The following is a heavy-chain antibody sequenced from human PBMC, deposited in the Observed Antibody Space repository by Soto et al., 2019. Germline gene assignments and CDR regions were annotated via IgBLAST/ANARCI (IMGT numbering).Heavy chain of an antibody. Sequence: PGGSLRLSCAASGFTFSDHYMDWVRQAPGEGLEWVGRTRNKVNGYTTEYAASVKGRFTISRDDSKNSVYLQMNSLKTEDTAVYYCARSGFSYGSVESYFDQWGQGTLVTVSS. CDR1: GFTFSDHY. CDR2: TRNKVNGYTT. D-gene: IGHD5-18*01. V-gene: IGHV3-72*01. CDR3: ARSGFSYGSVESYFDQ. J-gene: IGHJ4*02.